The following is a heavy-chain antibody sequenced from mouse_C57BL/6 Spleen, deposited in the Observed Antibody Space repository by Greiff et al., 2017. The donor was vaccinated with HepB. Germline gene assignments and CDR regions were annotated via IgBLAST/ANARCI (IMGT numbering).Heavy chain of an antibody. CDR3: ARGGLLRYDSFDY. CDR1: GFTFSSYA. V-gene: IGHV5-4*03. Sequence: EVKLVESGGGLVQPGGSLKLSCAASGFTFSSYAMSWVRQTPEKRLEWVATISDGGSYTYSPDNVKGRFTSSRDNAKNNLYLQMSNLKSEDTAMYYGARGGLLRYDSFDYWGQGTTLTVSS. J-gene: IGHJ2*01. D-gene: IGHD1-1*01. CDR2: ISDGGSYT.